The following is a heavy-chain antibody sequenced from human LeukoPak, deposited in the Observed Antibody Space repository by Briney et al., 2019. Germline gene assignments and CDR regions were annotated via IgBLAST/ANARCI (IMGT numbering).Heavy chain of an antibody. CDR1: TGSLTSIY. J-gene: IGHJ4*02. Sequence: SESLSLTSPVYTGSLTSIYCGCIRHPPGEGLQWIGYIYYSGITRYNPSLKSRVTISVDTSKNQFSLKLSSVTAADTAVYYCASGGYSGYAFDYWGQGILVTVSS. V-gene: IGHV4-59*01. CDR3: ASGGYSGYAFDY. D-gene: IGHD5-12*01. CDR2: IYYSGIT.